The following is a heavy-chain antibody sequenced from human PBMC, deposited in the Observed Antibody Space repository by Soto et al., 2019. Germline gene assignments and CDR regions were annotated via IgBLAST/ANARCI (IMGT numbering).Heavy chain of an antibody. CDR2: IIPIFGTA. Sequence: QVQLVQSGAEVKKPGSSVKVSCKASGGTFSSYAISWVRQAPGQGLEWMGGIIPIFGTANYAQKFQGRVTITADESTSTAYMELGSLRSEDTAVYYCARDLVPPSPYDSSGYYYELDYWGQGTLVTVSS. CDR1: GGTFSSYA. J-gene: IGHJ4*02. D-gene: IGHD3-22*01. V-gene: IGHV1-69*01. CDR3: ARDLVPPSPYDSSGYYYELDY.